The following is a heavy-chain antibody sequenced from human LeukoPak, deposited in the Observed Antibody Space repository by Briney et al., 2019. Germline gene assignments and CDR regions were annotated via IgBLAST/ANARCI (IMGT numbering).Heavy chain of an antibody. D-gene: IGHD3-22*01. Sequence: PSETLSLTCTVSGGSISSYYWSWIRQPPGKGLEWIGYIYYSGSTNYNPSLKRRVTISVDTSKNQFSLKLSSVTAADTAVYYCARDRYYYDSSGYAEDSDGGSSYWYFDLWGRGTLVTVSS. J-gene: IGHJ2*01. CDR2: IYYSGST. CDR1: GGSISSYY. CDR3: ARDRYYYDSSGYAEDSDGGSSYWYFDL. V-gene: IGHV4-59*01.